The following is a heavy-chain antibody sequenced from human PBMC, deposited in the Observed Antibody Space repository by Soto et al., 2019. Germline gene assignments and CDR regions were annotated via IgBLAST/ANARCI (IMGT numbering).Heavy chain of an antibody. V-gene: IGHV1-69*12. J-gene: IGHJ6*02. CDR1: GGTFSNYA. CDR2: IVPIFGTT. Sequence: QVQLVQSGAELKKPGSSVKVSCKVSGGTFSNYAIDWVRLAPGNGLEGMGGIVPIFGTTYYTQKFQGRATIIADDSTTTAYLEMSSLRSEDTAIYYCARVEAVAGLYNYHGLDVWGQGTAVTVSS. D-gene: IGHD6-19*01. CDR3: ARVEAVAGLYNYHGLDV.